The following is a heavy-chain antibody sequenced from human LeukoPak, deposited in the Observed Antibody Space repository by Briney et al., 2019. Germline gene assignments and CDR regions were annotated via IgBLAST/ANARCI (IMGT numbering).Heavy chain of an antibody. Sequence: GGSLRLSCAASGFTFSSYAMHWVRQASGKGLEWAAVISYDGSNKYYADSVKGRFTISRDNSKNTLYLQMNSLRAEDTAVYYCAREKPLGQYFDYWGQGTLVTVSS. CDR1: GFTFSSYA. CDR2: ISYDGSNK. CDR3: AREKPLGQYFDY. D-gene: IGHD7-27*01. V-gene: IGHV3-30-3*01. J-gene: IGHJ4*02.